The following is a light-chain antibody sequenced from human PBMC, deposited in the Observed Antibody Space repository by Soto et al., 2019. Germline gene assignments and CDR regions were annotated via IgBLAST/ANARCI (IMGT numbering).Light chain of an antibody. CDR1: QSISSW. CDR3: QQYHTYLT. CDR2: KAS. Sequence: DIQMTQSPSTLSASVGDRVTITCRASQSISSWLAWYQQTPGKAPKLLVYKASSLESGVPSRFSGSGSGTKFTLTISSLHPEDFATYYCQQYHTYLTFGQGTKWIS. V-gene: IGKV1-5*03. J-gene: IGKJ1*01.